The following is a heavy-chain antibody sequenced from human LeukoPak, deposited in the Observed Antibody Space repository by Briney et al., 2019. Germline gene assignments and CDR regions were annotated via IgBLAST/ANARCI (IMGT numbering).Heavy chain of an antibody. V-gene: IGHV3-53*01. Sequence: GGSLRLSCAASGFTVSSNYMSWVRQAPGEGLEWVSIIYSGGSTFYADSVKGRFTISRDNSKNTLYLQMNSLRAEDTAVYYCARVNSDYYDSSGRRRGRSIDYWGQGTLVTVSS. CDR2: IYSGGST. CDR1: GFTVSSNY. CDR3: ARVNSDYYDSSGRRRGRSIDY. J-gene: IGHJ4*02. D-gene: IGHD3-22*01.